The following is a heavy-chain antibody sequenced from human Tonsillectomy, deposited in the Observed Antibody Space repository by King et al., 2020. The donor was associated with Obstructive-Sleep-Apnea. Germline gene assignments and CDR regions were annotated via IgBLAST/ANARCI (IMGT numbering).Heavy chain of an antibody. Sequence: QLQESGPGLVKPSETLSLTCTVSGGSISSYYWSWIRQPPGKGLEWIGYIYYSGSTTYNPSLKSRVIISVHKSKNQFSLKLSSVTAADTAVYYCATSQGAVEDFWSGSFDYWGQGTLVTVSS. V-gene: IGHV4-59*03. J-gene: IGHJ4*02. CDR3: ATSQGAVEDFWSGSFDY. D-gene: IGHD3-3*01. CDR1: GGSISSYY. CDR2: IYYSGST.